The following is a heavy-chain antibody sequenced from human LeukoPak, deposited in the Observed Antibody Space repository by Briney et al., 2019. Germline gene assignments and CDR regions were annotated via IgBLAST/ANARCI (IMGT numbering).Heavy chain of an antibody. Sequence: SETLSLTCTVSGGSISSYYWSWIRQPPGKGLEWIGYTYYSGSTNYNPSLKSRVTISVDTSKNQFSLKLSSVTAADTAVYYCARHHPLGYCSSTSCPGFDPWGQGTLVTVSS. J-gene: IGHJ5*02. CDR1: GGSISSYY. CDR2: TYYSGST. D-gene: IGHD2-2*01. V-gene: IGHV4-59*08. CDR3: ARHHPLGYCSSTSCPGFDP.